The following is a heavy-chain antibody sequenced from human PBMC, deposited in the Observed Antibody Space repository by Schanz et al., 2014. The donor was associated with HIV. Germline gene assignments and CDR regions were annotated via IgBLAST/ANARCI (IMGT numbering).Heavy chain of an antibody. CDR3: ASPLLYDSLDV. Sequence: QVPLVESGGGVVQPGRSLRLSCAASGFTFSSYGMHWVRQAPGKGLEWVAVISYDGSNKYYADSVKGRFTISRDNSKNTLYLQMNSLRAEDTAVYYCASPLLYDSLDVWGQGTTVTVSS. V-gene: IGHV3-30*03. D-gene: IGHD3-22*01. CDR2: ISYDGSNK. J-gene: IGHJ6*02. CDR1: GFTFSSYG.